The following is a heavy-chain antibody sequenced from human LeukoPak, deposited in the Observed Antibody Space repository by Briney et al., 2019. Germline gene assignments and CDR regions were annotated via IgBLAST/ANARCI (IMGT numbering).Heavy chain of an antibody. CDR1: GHTFTGYY. CDR2: INPNSGGT. Sequence: ASVKVSCKASGHTFTGYYMHWVRQAPGQGLEWMGWINPNSGGTNYAQKFQGRVTMTRDTSISTAYMELSRLRSDDTAVYYCARNRGIAAARSWFDPWGQGTLVTVSS. V-gene: IGHV1-2*02. J-gene: IGHJ5*02. D-gene: IGHD6-13*01. CDR3: ARNRGIAAARSWFDP.